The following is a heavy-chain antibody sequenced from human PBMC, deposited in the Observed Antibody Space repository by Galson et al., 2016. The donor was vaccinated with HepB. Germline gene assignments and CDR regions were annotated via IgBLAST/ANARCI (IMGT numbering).Heavy chain of an antibody. CDR3: ARESRSNWNYLDS. CDR2: MEYIGNT. D-gene: IGHD1-1*01. V-gene: IGHV4-61*08. CDR1: GDSVSSDGYY. Sequence: ETLSLTCTVSGDSVSSDGYYWNWVRQAPGKGLEWMANMEYIGNTNFNPSLKSRITISVDTSKNQFSLKLTSVTAADTAVYFCARESRSNWNYLDSGGQGTLIPVSS. J-gene: IGHJ4*02.